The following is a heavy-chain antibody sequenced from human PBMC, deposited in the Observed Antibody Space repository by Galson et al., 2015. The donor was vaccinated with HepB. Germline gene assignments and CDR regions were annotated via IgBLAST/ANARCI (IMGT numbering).Heavy chain of an antibody. CDR1: GFTFSNYW. D-gene: IGHD2-2*01. J-gene: IGHJ4*02. CDR2: INQDGSEK. V-gene: IGHV3-7*01. CDR3: AREFCSTTSCPIDY. Sequence: SLRLSCAASGFTFSNYWMSWVRQAPGKGLEWVANINQDGSEKYYVDSVKGRFTISRDNAENSLYLQLNSLRAEDTAVYYCAREFCSTTSCPIDYWGQGNLSPSPQ.